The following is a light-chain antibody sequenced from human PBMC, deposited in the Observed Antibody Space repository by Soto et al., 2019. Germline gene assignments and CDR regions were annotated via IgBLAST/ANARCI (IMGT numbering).Light chain of an antibody. J-gene: IGLJ1*01. CDR3: SSYTNNSTYV. V-gene: IGLV2-18*02. Sequence: QSALTQPPSVSGSPGQSVTISCTGTSSDVGSYNRVSWYQQTPDTAPKLIIYEVNNRPSGVPDRFSGSKSGNTASLTISGLQAEDEADYYCSSYTNNSTYVFGTGTKLTVL. CDR2: EVN. CDR1: SSDVGSYNR.